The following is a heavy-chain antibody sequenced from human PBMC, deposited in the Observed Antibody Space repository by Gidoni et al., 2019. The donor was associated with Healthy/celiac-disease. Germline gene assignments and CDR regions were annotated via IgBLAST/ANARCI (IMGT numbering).Heavy chain of an antibody. CDR1: GVTVSSYG. CDR2: ISYGGSNK. D-gene: IGHD5-12*01. Sequence: QVQPVESGGGAVQPGRSRRLSCAAAGVTVSSYGMPWVRPAPGKGLEWLAVISYGGSNKYYADSVQSRFTISRDNSKNTLYLQMNRLRAEDTAVYYCAKDWGQRWLQLTVDYWCQGTLVTVSS. V-gene: IGHV3-30*18. J-gene: IGHJ4*02. CDR3: AKDWGQRWLQLTVDY.